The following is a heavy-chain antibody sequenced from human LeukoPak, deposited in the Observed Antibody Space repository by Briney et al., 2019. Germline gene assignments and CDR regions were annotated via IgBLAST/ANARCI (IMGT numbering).Heavy chain of an antibody. V-gene: IGHV3-48*01. J-gene: IGHJ4*02. CDR1: GFTFSSYS. CDR3: AREVSGCSGTTCYWYFDY. D-gene: IGHD2-2*01. Sequence: PGGSLRLSCAASGFTFSSYSMNWVRQAPGRGLEWVSYISGSSNTIYYADSVKGRFTFSRDNAKNSLSLQMNSLRAEDTAVYYCAREVSGCSGTTCYWYFDYWGQGTLVTVSS. CDR2: ISGSSNTI.